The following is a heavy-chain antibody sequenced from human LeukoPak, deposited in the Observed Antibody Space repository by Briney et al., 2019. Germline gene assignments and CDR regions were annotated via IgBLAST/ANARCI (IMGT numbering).Heavy chain of an antibody. CDR3: AKELRPYDSSGPDY. CDR1: GFTFSSYA. J-gene: IGHJ4*02. V-gene: IGHV3-23*01. Sequence: PGAPLRLSCAASGFTFSSYAMSWVRQAPGKGLEWVSAISGSGGSTYYADSVKGRFTISRDNSKNTLYLQMNSLRAEDTAVYYCAKELRPYDSSGPDYWGRGTLVTVSS. CDR2: ISGSGGST. D-gene: IGHD3-22*01.